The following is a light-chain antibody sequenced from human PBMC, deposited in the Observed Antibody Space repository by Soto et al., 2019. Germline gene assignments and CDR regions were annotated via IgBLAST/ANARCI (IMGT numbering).Light chain of an antibody. Sequence: EIVLTQSPATLSLSPGERATLSCRASQSVGSSLAWYQQKPGQAPRLLIYDTYNRATGIPARFSGSGSGTDFALTISSLEPEDFAVYYCHQYGTTPRSFGQGTKVEVK. CDR1: QSVGSS. V-gene: IGKV3-11*01. CDR2: DTY. CDR3: HQYGTTPRS. J-gene: IGKJ2*03.